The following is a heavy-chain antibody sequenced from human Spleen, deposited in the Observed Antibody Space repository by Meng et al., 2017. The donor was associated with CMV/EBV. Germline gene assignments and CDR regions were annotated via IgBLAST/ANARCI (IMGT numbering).Heavy chain of an antibody. Sequence: SGGSIYSGCYYWSWIRQHPGKGLEWIGYIYYSGSTYYNPSLKSRITISIDTSKNQFSLKVRSVTAADTAVYYCASAQGAWSGYYVDYWGQGTLVTVSS. CDR2: IYYSGST. V-gene: IGHV4-31*02. CDR3: ASAQGAWSGYYVDY. CDR1: GGSIYSGCYY. D-gene: IGHD3-3*01. J-gene: IGHJ4*02.